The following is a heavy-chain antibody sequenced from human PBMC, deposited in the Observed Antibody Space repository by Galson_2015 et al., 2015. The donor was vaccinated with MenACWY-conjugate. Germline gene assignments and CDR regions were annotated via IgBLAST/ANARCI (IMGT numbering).Heavy chain of an antibody. CDR2: IYSSGTT. CDR3: ARSPGGYSSGGQIDS. D-gene: IGHD5-18*01. CDR1: GGSVSSGDYY. J-gene: IGHJ4*02. V-gene: IGHV4-61*10. Sequence: ETLSLTCTVSGGSVSSGDYYWTWIRQPAGKGLEWIGRIYSSGTTHYNPSLNSRVTISVDTSNNQFSLKLSSVTAADTAVYYCARSPGGYSSGGQIDSWGQGSLVTVSS.